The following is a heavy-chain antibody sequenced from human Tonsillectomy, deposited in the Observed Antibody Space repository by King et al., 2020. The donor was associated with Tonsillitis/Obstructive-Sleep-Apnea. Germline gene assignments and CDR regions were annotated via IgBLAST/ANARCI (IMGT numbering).Heavy chain of an antibody. V-gene: IGHV5-51*01. D-gene: IGHD1-26*01. CDR1: GYSFSSYR. CDR2: IDPGDSDI. CDR3: ARRGLYSMSGFDY. Sequence: EQLVQSGAEVKKPGESLKISCQGSGYSFSSYRIGWVRQMPGKGLDWMGIIDPGDSDIRYSLSFQGQVTISVDKSISTAYLQWSSLKASDTATYFCARRGLYSMSGFDYGGQGTLVTVPS. J-gene: IGHJ4*01.